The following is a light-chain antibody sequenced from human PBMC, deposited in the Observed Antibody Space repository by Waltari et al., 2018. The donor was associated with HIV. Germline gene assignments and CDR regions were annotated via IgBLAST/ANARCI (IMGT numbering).Light chain of an antibody. J-gene: IGLJ2*01. V-gene: IGLV2-14*01. CDR3: SSYTSSSTPHVV. Sequence: QSALTQPASVSGSPGQSITISCTGTSSDVGGYNYVSWYQQHPGKAPKPMIYEVSNRPSGVSNRFSGSKSGNPASLTISGLQAEDEADYYCSSYTSSSTPHVVFGGGTKLTVL. CDR1: SSDVGGYNY. CDR2: EVS.